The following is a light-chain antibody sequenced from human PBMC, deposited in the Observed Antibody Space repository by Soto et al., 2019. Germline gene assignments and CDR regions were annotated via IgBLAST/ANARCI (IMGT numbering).Light chain of an antibody. Sequence: LTQSPATLSVSPGERATLSCRASQSVSSNLAWYQQKPGQAPRLLIYGASTRATGIPARFSGSGSGTDFTLTISSLEPEDFAVYYCQQRSNWPPSITFGQGTRLEIK. CDR2: GAS. CDR3: QQRSNWPPSIT. V-gene: IGKV3-11*01. CDR1: QSVSSN. J-gene: IGKJ5*01.